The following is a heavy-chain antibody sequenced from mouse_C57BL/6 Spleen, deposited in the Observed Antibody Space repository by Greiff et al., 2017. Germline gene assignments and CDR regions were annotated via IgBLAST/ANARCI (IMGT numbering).Heavy chain of an antibody. Sequence: DVKLVESGGGLVKPGGSLKLSCAASGFTFSSYAMSWVRQTPEKRLEWVATISDGGSYTYYPDNVKGRFTISRDNAKNNLYLQMSHLKSEDTAMYYCAREGGWDFYAMDYWGQGTSVTVSS. V-gene: IGHV5-4*01. J-gene: IGHJ4*01. CDR2: ISDGGSYT. CDR1: GFTFSSYA. CDR3: AREGGWDFYAMDY. D-gene: IGHD2-3*01.